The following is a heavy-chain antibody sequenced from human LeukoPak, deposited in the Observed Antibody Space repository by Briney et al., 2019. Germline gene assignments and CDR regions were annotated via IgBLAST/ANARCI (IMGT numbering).Heavy chain of an antibody. V-gene: IGHV1-46*01. J-gene: IGHJ4*02. CDR2: IKSGGGST. CDR1: GYTLTSYY. CDR3: ARELSGSYYCDY. Sequence: GASVKVSCKASGYTLTSYYMHWVRQAPGQGLEWTGIIKSGGGSTSYAQKLQGRVTMTRDTSTSTVYMELSSLRSEDTAVYYCARELSGSYYCDYWGQGTLVTVSS. D-gene: IGHD1-26*01.